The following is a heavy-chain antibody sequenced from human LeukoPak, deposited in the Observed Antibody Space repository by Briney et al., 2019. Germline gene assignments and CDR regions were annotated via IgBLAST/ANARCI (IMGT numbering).Heavy chain of an antibody. CDR2: IYPGDSDT. CDR1: GYKFTSYW. Sequence: KVGESLKISCKGSGYKFTSYWIGWVRQMPGKGLEWMGIIYPGDSDTRYSPSFQGQVTISADKSISTAYLQWSSLKASDTAMYYCARQAKLEQQRVLDYWGQGTLVTVSS. D-gene: IGHD6-13*01. CDR3: ARQAKLEQQRVLDY. J-gene: IGHJ4*02. V-gene: IGHV5-51*01.